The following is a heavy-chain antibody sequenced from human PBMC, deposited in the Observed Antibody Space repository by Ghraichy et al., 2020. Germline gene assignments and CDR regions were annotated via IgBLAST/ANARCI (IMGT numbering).Heavy chain of an antibody. Sequence: GGSLRLSCAASGFKFDDYAMTWVRQAPGKGLEWVSSVSGSGVSTYSADSVKGRFTISRDNSKNTLYLQTNSVRADDTAVYYCARLKSNRVSTSSPLDYWGQGTLVTVSS. CDR2: VSGSGVST. D-gene: IGHD2-15*01. CDR1: GFKFDDYA. V-gene: IGHV3-23*01. J-gene: IGHJ4*02. CDR3: ARLKSNRVSTSSPLDY.